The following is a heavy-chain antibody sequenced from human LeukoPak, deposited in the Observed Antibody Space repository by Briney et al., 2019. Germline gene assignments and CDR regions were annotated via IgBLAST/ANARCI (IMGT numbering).Heavy chain of an antibody. Sequence: SETLSLTCTVSGGSISSYYWSWIRQPPGKGLEWIGYIYYSGSTNYNPSLKSRVTISVNTSKNQFSLKLSSVTAADTAVYYCARAVVVRGVIMLDYWGQGTLVTVSS. CDR2: IYYSGST. J-gene: IGHJ4*02. D-gene: IGHD3-10*01. V-gene: IGHV4-59*01. CDR3: ARAVVVRGVIMLDY. CDR1: GGSISSYY.